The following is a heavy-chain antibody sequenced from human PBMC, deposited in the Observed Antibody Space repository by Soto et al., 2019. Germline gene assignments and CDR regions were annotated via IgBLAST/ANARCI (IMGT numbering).Heavy chain of an antibody. D-gene: IGHD3-9*01. CDR1: GYTFTSYG. CDR2: ISAYNGNT. Sequence: ASVKVSCKASGYTFTSYGISWVRQAPGQGLEWMGWISAYNGNTNYAQKLRGRVTMTTDTSTSTAYMELRSLRSDDTAVYYCARVALSYYDILTGGGAPDYWGQGTLVTVSS. V-gene: IGHV1-18*01. J-gene: IGHJ4*02. CDR3: ARVALSYYDILTGGGAPDY.